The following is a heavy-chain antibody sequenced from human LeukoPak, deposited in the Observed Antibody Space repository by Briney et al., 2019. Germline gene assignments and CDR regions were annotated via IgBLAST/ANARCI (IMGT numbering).Heavy chain of an antibody. CDR2: IYPGDSDT. CDR3: ARIGRGGPLSYLDHFDY. CDR1: GYNFNTYW. D-gene: IGHD3-16*02. V-gene: IGHV5-51*01. J-gene: IGHJ4*02. Sequence: ESLKISCKGSGYNFNTYWIGWVRQMPGKGLEWMGIIYPGDSDTRYSPSFQGQVTISADKSISTAYLQWSSLKASDTAMYYCARIGRGGPLSYLDHFDYWGQGTLVTVSS.